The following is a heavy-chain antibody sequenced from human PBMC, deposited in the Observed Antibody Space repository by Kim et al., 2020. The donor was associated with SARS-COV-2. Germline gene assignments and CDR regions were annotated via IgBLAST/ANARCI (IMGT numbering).Heavy chain of an antibody. CDR2: IYYSGST. D-gene: IGHD1-7*01. CDR1: GGSISSYY. V-gene: IGHV4-59*01. CDR3: ASNNWNWGGDYYYYMDV. Sequence: SETLSLTCTVSGGSISSYYWSWIRQPPGKGLEWIGYIYYSGSTNYNPSLKSRVTISVDTSKNQFSLKLSSVTAADTAVYYCASNNWNWGGDYYYYMDVWGKGTTVTVSS. J-gene: IGHJ6*03.